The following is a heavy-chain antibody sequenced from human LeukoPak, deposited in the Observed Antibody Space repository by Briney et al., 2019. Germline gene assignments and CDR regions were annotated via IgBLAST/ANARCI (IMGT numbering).Heavy chain of an antibody. CDR1: GYTFTSYG. V-gene: IGHV1-2*02. D-gene: IGHD6-13*01. J-gene: IGHJ4*02. CDR2: INPNSGGT. Sequence: ASVKVSCKASGYTFTSYGISWVRQAPGQGLEWMGWINPNSGGTKYAQQFQGRVTMTRDTSISTAYMELSRLTSDDTAVYYCARGEGDSSSWPLNYWGRGTLVPVSS. CDR3: ARGEGDSSSWPLNY.